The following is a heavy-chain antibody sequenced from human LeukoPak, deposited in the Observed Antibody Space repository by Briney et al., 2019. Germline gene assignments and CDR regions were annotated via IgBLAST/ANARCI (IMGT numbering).Heavy chain of an antibody. Sequence: PSETLSLTCSVSGDSISSNNHYWGWIRQAPGTGLEWIGSIYYSGNTYYNPSLKSRATIYVDTSKNQFSLRLDSVTAADTAVYYCTRTQYCNGGSCYTEVAYWGQGTLVTVSS. CDR2: IYYSGNT. D-gene: IGHD2-15*01. J-gene: IGHJ4*02. CDR1: GDSISSNNHY. CDR3: TRTQYCNGGSCYTEVAY. V-gene: IGHV4-39*01.